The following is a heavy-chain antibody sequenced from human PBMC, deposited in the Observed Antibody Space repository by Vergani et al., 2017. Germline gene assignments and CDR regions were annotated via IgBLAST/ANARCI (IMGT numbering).Heavy chain of an antibody. CDR1: GFTFSSYA. Sequence: EVQLLESGGGLVQPGGSLRLSCAASGFTFSSYAMSWVRQAPGKGLEWVSAISGSGGSTYYADSVKGRFTISIDTSKNTFYLQMNRLSAEDTAVYYCARLHGDGGAGNEAYYFDFWGQGTMVTVSS. CDR2: ISGSGGST. CDR3: ARLHGDGGAGNEAYYFDF. V-gene: IGHV3-23*01. J-gene: IGHJ4*02. D-gene: IGHD4-17*01.